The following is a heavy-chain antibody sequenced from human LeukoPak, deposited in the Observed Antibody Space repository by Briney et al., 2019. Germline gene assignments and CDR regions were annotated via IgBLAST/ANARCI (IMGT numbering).Heavy chain of an antibody. Sequence: SETLSLTCAVYGGSFSTYYWSWIRQPPGRGLEWIGEINHSGTINYNPSLEGRVTMSIDTSKNQLSLKLRSVTAADTAVYYCASNPHRDGPLNCWGQGTLVTVSS. D-gene: IGHD5-24*01. V-gene: IGHV4-34*01. CDR1: GGSFSTYY. CDR3: ASNPHRDGPLNC. CDR2: INHSGTI. J-gene: IGHJ4*02.